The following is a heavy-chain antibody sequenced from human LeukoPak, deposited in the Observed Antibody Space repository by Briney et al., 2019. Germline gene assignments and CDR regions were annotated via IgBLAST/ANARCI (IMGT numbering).Heavy chain of an antibody. V-gene: IGHV3-23*01. D-gene: IGHD3-16*01. CDR2: ISGSGGST. J-gene: IGHJ4*02. CDR3: AKNREYTYDYSDY. CDR1: GFTFSSYA. Sequence: GGSLRLSCAASGFTFSSYAMSWVRQAPGKGLEWVSAISGSGGSTYYADSVKGRFTISRDNSNNTLFLQMNSLRAEDTAVYYCAKNREYTYDYSDYWGQGTLVTVSS.